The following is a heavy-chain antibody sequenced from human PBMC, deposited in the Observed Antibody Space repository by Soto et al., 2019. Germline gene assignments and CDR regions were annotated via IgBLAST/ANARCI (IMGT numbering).Heavy chain of an antibody. CDR3: ARDDYYGSGSKFDP. CDR1: GGSISGGVYY. CDR2: IYYSGST. D-gene: IGHD3-10*01. Sequence: QVQLQESGPGLVKPSQTLSLTCTVSGGSISGGVYYWSWIRQHPGKGLEWIGYIYYSGSTYYNPSLKSRVTISVDTSKTQFSLKLTSVTAADTAVYYCARDDYYGSGSKFDPWGQGTLVTVSS. V-gene: IGHV4-31*03. J-gene: IGHJ5*02.